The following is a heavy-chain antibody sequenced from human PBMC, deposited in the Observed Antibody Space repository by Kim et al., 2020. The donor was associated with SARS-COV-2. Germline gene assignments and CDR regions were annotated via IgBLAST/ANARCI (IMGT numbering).Heavy chain of an antibody. CDR1: GYTFTSYG. D-gene: IGHD4-17*01. Sequence: ASVKVSCKASGYTFTSYGISWVRQAPGQGLEWMGWISAYNGNTNYAQKLQGRVTMTTDTSTSTAYMELRSLRSDDTAVYYCARDPPLHDYGGNPIKDGFDYWGQGTLVTVSS. J-gene: IGHJ4*02. CDR2: ISAYNGNT. V-gene: IGHV1-18*04. CDR3: ARDPPLHDYGGNPIKDGFDY.